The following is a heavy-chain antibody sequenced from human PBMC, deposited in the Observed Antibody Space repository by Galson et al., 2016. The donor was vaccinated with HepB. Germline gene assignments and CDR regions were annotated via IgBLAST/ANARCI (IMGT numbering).Heavy chain of an antibody. J-gene: IGHJ6*02. Sequence: SVKVSCKASGYIFTGHYIHWVRQAPGQGLEWMGWINPSSGVTKKSQKFQGRLTMTRDTSSSTAYMEMRTRRPDDTALYYCARDPRPVPARAGKPYYYYGLDVWGQGTAVTVAS. D-gene: IGHD6-6*01. CDR1: GYIFTGHY. CDR3: ARDPRPVPARAGKPYYYYGLDV. CDR2: INPSSGVT. V-gene: IGHV1-2*02.